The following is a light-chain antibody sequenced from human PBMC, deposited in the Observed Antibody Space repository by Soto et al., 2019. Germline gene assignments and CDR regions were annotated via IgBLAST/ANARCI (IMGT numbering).Light chain of an antibody. CDR1: SSDIGSYNY. CDR2: GVS. V-gene: IGLV2-14*01. Sequence: QSALTQPASVSGSPGQSITISCTGTSSDIGSYNYVSWYQQYPGKAPKLMIFGVSDRPSGVSNRFSSSKSGTTASLTISGLQAEDEAYYYCSSYKTSSTVVVFGGGTKLTVL. CDR3: SSYKTSSTVVV. J-gene: IGLJ2*01.